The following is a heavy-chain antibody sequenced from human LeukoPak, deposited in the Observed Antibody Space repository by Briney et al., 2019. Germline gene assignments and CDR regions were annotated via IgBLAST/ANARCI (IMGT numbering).Heavy chain of an antibody. V-gene: IGHV4-59*08. Sequence: KPSETLSLTCTVSGGSISSYYWSWIRQPPGKGLEWIGYIYYSGSTNYNPSLKSRVTISVDTSKNQFSLKLSSVTAADTAVYYCARGLEWLPDYYYYYYGMDVWGQGTTVTVSS. CDR2: IYYSGST. CDR1: GGSISSYY. J-gene: IGHJ6*02. D-gene: IGHD3-3*01. CDR3: ARGLEWLPDYYYYYYGMDV.